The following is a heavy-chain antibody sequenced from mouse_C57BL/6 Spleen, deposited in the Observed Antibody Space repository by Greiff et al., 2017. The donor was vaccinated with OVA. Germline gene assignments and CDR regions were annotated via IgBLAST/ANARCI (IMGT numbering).Heavy chain of an antibody. CDR3: ARIYDYGFAY. CDR2: ILPGSGST. Sequence: VQRVESGAELMKPGASVKLSCKATGYTFTGYRIEWVKQRPGHGLEWIGEILPGSGSTNYNEKFKGKATFTADTSSNTAYIQLSSLTTEDSAIYYCARIYDYGFAYWGQGTLVTVSA. D-gene: IGHD2-4*01. CDR1: GYTFTGYR. V-gene: IGHV1-9*01. J-gene: IGHJ3*01.